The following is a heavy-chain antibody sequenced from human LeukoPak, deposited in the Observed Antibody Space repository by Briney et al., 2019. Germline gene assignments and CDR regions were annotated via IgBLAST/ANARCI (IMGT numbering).Heavy chain of an antibody. CDR2: IDHSGST. CDR1: VGSFSGYY. V-gene: IGHV4-34*01. CDR3: ARRSTATKYFDY. Sequence: PSETLSLTCAVYVGSFSGYYWSWVRQPPGKGLEWIGEIDHSGSTNYNSSLKSRVTASVDTSKNQFSLKLSSVTAADTAVYYCARRSTATKYFDYWGRGTLVTVSS. D-gene: IGHD4-17*01. J-gene: IGHJ4*02.